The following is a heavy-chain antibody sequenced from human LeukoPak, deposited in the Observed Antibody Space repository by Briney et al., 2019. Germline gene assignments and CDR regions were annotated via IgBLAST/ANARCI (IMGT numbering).Heavy chain of an antibody. J-gene: IGHJ4*02. CDR2: INSDGSST. Sequence: GGSLRLSCAASGFTFSSYWMHWVRQAPGKGLVWVSRINSDGSSTSYADSVKGRFTISKDNAKNTLYLQMNSLRAEDTAVYYCAKATYGYSSPCDYWGQGTLVTVSS. V-gene: IGHV3-74*01. CDR1: GFTFSSYW. CDR3: AKATYGYSSPCDY. D-gene: IGHD5-18*01.